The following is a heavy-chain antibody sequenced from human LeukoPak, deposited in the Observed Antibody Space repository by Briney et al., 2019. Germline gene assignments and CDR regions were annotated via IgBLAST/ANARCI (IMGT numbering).Heavy chain of an antibody. D-gene: IGHD6-19*01. J-gene: IGHJ4*02. CDR2: IYSSGRT. V-gene: IGHV4-61*02. Sequence: SQTLSLTCTVSGGSISSGSYYWSWIRQPAGKGLEWIGRIYSSGRTNYKSSLNSRVSISMDTSKNQFSLKLSSVTAADTAVYYCASYSSGWSYFDYWGQGTLVTVSS. CDR3: ASYSSGWSYFDY. CDR1: GGSISSGSYY.